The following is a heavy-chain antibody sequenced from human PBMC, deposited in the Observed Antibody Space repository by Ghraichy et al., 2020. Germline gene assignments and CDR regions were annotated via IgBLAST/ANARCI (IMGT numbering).Heavy chain of an antibody. D-gene: IGHD2-2*01. CDR3: AREGDCSSTSCYVVY. J-gene: IGHJ4*02. V-gene: IGHV4-38-2*02. Sequence: SETLSLTCAVSGYSISSGYYWGWIRQPPGKGLEWIGSIYHSGSTYYNPSLKSRVTISVDTSKNQFSLKLSSVTAADTAVYYCAREGDCSSTSCYVVYWGQGTLVTVSS. CDR1: GYSISSGYY. CDR2: IYHSGST.